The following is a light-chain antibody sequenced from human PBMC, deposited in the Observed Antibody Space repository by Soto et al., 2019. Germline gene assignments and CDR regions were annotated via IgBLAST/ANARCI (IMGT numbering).Light chain of an antibody. CDR2: DAS. V-gene: IGKV3-20*01. CDR1: QSISKNY. CDR3: QQCDTSPLT. Sequence: EIVLTQSPGTLSLSPGERATLSCRASQSISKNYLAWYQHKPGQAPRLLINDASNRATGIPDRFSGSGSGTDFTLTISGLEPEDSAVYYCQQCDTSPLTFGLGPKVEIK. J-gene: IGKJ1*01.